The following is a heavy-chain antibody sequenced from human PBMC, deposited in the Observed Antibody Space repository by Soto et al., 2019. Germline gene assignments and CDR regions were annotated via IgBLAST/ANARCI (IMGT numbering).Heavy chain of an antibody. Sequence: QVQLVESGGGLVRPGGSLRLSCTASGFALIDYMSWIRQAPGRGLECVSYISGSGTAIYTADSVKGRFTVSKNDAKNSLYLQMNSLTAEDTGVYYCARDYSNKGFDYWGHGTLVTVSS. CDR2: ISGSGTAI. CDR3: ARDYSNKGFDY. V-gene: IGHV3-11*01. J-gene: IGHJ4*01. D-gene: IGHD4-4*01. CDR1: GFALIDY.